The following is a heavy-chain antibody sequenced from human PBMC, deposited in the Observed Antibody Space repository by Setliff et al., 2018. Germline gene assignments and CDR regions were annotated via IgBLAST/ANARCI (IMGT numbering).Heavy chain of an antibody. J-gene: IGHJ4*02. CDR3: ATDPPSSGWRLHD. V-gene: IGHV3-30*02. CDR2: LWYDGSNA. CDR1: GFIFSTHA. D-gene: IGHD6-25*01. Sequence: GGSLRLSCGASGFIFSTHAMHWVRQAPGKGLEWVAFLWYDGSNADYADSVKGRLTISRDNSKNMLYLQMNSLRAEDSAVYYCATDPPSSGWRLHDWGQGTLVTVSS.